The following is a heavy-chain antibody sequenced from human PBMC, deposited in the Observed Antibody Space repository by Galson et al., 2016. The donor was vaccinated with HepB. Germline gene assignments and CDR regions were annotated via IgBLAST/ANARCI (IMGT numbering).Heavy chain of an antibody. CDR3: ARTARFGVVMASPYDAFDI. Sequence: SLRLSCAASGFSFTDYYMNWIRQAPGKGLEWVSYITSSGTYTNYADSVKGRFTISRDNAEKSLYLQMSGLRAEDTAVYYCARTARFGVVMASPYDAFDIWGRGTIVTVSS. D-gene: IGHD3-3*01. J-gene: IGHJ3*02. V-gene: IGHV3-11*06. CDR1: GFSFTDYY. CDR2: ITSSGTYT.